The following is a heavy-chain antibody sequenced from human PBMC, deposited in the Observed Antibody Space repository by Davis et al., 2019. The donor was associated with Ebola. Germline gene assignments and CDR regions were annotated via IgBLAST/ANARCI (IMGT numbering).Heavy chain of an antibody. D-gene: IGHD3-3*01. CDR3: ARVVTIFGVVISLGAFDI. J-gene: IGHJ3*02. V-gene: IGHV4-30-2*01. CDR2: IYHSGST. Sequence: SETLSLTCAVSGGSISSGGYSWSWIRQPPGKGLEWIGYIYHSGSTYYNPSLKSRVTISVDRSKNQFSLKLSSVTAADTAVYYCARVVTIFGVVISLGAFDIWGQGTMVTVSS. CDR1: GGSISSGGYS.